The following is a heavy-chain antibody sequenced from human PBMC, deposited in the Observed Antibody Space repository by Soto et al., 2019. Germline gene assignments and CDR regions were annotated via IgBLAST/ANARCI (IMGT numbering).Heavy chain of an antibody. J-gene: IGHJ4*02. CDR3: ARSWGYCSSTSCLARFIDY. CDR2: IYYSGST. D-gene: IGHD2-2*01. CDR1: GGSVSSGSYY. V-gene: IGHV4-61*01. Sequence: SETLSLTCTVSGGSVSSGSYYWSWIRQPPGKGLEWIGYIYYSGSTNYNPSLKSRVTISVDTSKNQFSLKLSSVTAADTAVYYCARSWGYCSSTSCLARFIDYWGQGTLVTVSS.